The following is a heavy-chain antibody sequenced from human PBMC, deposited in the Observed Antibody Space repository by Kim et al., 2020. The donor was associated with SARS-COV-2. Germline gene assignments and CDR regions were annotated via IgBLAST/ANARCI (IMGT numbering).Heavy chain of an antibody. J-gene: IGHJ4*02. CDR1: GYTLTELS. CDR3: ATVGAVASSDGFDY. V-gene: IGHV1-24*01. CDR2: FDPEDGET. D-gene: IGHD6-19*01. Sequence: ASVKVSCKVSGYTLTELSMHWVRQAPGKGLEWMGGFDPEDGETIYAQKFQGRVTMTEDTSTDTAYMELSSLRSEDTAVYYCATVGAVASSDGFDYWGQGTLVTVSS.